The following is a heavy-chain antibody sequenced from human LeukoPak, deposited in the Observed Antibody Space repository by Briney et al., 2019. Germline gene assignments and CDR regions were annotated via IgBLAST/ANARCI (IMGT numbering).Heavy chain of an antibody. CDR1: GGTFSSYA. D-gene: IGHD2-15*01. V-gene: IGHV1-18*01. CDR2: ISAYNGNT. Sequence: GASVKVSCKASGGTFSSYAISWVRQAPGQGLEWMGWISAYNGNTNYAQKLQGRVTITTDTSTSTAYMELRSLRSDDTAVYYCAREGALRYCSGGSCHYYYYMDVWGKGTTVTISS. J-gene: IGHJ6*03. CDR3: AREGALRYCSGGSCHYYYYMDV.